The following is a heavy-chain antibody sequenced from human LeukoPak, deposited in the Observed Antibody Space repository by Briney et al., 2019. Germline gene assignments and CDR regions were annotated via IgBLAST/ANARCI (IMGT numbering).Heavy chain of an antibody. Sequence: SGPTLVNPTQTLTLTCSFSGFSLTPSGVGVAWIRQPPGKPLEWVALTYWNEDNRYSPSLGTRLTLTRDTSENQVVLTMTNVNPADTATYDCAHFSTTMTTGYFDPWGPGVPVTVSS. D-gene: IGHD4-17*01. CDR2: TYWNEDN. V-gene: IGHV2-5*01. CDR1: GFSLTPSGVG. J-gene: IGHJ5*02. CDR3: AHFSTTMTTGYFDP.